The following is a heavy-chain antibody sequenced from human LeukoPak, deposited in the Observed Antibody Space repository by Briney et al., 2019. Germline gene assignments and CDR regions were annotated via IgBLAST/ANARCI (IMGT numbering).Heavy chain of an antibody. CDR2: FYHTGST. CDR1: GGSITTYY. CDR3: ATSIGWPNVFDH. Sequence: SETLSLTWTVSGGSITTYYWTWIRQTPDKGLQFIGSFYHTGSTNYNPSLESAVTISEDTSKNQISLELRSVTAADTAVYYCATSIGWPNVFDHWGQGILVTVSS. V-gene: IGHV4-59*01. J-gene: IGHJ4*02. D-gene: IGHD2-21*01.